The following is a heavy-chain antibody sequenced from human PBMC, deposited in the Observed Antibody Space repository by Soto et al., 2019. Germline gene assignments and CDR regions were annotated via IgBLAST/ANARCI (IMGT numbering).Heavy chain of an antibody. CDR1: GGSISSDDYY. Sequence: NPSETLSLTCTVSGGSISSDDYYWSWIRQAPGRGLEWIGYIHSSGSIYYNPSLKSRATMSIDTAGNQFSLKVSSVTVADTAVYYCARDLDGLHDDTSGPFPRPGWGQGTTVTVSS. CDR3: ARDLDGLHDDTSGPFPRPG. D-gene: IGHD3-22*01. V-gene: IGHV4-30-4*01. CDR2: IHSSGSI. J-gene: IGHJ6*02.